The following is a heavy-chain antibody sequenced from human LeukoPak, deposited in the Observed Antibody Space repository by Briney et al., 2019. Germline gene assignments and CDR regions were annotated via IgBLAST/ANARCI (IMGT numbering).Heavy chain of an antibody. CDR1: GGSISTSNYY. CDR2: IFYSGST. CDR3: ARTRYYDILTGVDY. V-gene: IGHV4-39*07. D-gene: IGHD3-9*01. Sequence: SETLSLTCTVSGGSISTSNYYWGWIRQPPGKGLEWIGNIFYSGSTYYSPSLKSRVTISVDTSKNQFSLKLSSVTAADTAVYYCARTRYYDILTGVDYWGQGTLVTVSS. J-gene: IGHJ4*02.